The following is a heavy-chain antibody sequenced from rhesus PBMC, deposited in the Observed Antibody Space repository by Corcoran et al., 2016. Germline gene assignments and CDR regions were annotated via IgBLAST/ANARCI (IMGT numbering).Heavy chain of an antibody. Sequence: QLQLQESGPGLVKPSETLSLTCAVSGGSISSNYWSWIRQPPGKGLEWIGRISGSGGSTDYNPSLKSRFTISTDTCKNQCSRKLGSVTAADTAVYYCASHNWNYGDYFDYWGQGVLVTVSS. CDR1: GGSISSNY. CDR3: ASHNWNYGDYFDY. CDR2: ISGSGGST. D-gene: IGHD1-26*01. J-gene: IGHJ4*01. V-gene: IGHV4-173*01.